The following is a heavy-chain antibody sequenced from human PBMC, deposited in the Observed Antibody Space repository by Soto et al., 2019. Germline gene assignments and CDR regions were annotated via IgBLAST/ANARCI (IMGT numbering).Heavy chain of an antibody. V-gene: IGHV3-23*01. J-gene: IGHJ3*02. CDR2: ISGSGGST. CDR1: GFTFSSYA. D-gene: IGHD1-26*01. Sequence: EVQLLESGGGLVQPGGSLRLSCAASGFTFSSYAMSWVRQAPGKGLEWVSAISGSGGSTYYADSVKGRFTISRDNSKNTLYLQMNSLRAEDTAVDYCAKDDRELVVGASRAFDIWGQGTMVTVSS. CDR3: AKDDRELVVGASRAFDI.